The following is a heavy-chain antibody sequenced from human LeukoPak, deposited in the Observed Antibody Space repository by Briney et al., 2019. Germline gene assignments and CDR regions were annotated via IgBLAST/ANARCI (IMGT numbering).Heavy chain of an antibody. CDR2: IYYSGST. D-gene: IGHD3-10*01. CDR3: ARGRQYYYGSGSDPGWFDP. J-gene: IGHJ5*02. V-gene: IGHV4-39*07. CDR1: GGSISSSSYY. Sequence: SETLSLTCTVSGGSISSSSYYWGWIRQPPGKGLEWIGSIYYSGSTNYNPSLKSRVTISVDTSKNQFSLKLSSVTAADTAVYYCARGRQYYYGSGSDPGWFDPWGQGTLVTVSS.